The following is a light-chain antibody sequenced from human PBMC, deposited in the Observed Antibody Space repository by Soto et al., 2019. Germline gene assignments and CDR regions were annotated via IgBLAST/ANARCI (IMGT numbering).Light chain of an antibody. V-gene: IGLV3-21*04. Sequence: SYELTQPPSESVAPGETASISCGGDRIGRKSVHWDQQKPGQAPVLVMYYDNDRPSEIPERFSGFNSGNTATLDISGVEAGDEADYYCQVWDTSSDHYVFGPGTKLTVL. CDR3: QVWDTSSDHYV. J-gene: IGLJ1*01. CDR2: YDN. CDR1: RIGRKS.